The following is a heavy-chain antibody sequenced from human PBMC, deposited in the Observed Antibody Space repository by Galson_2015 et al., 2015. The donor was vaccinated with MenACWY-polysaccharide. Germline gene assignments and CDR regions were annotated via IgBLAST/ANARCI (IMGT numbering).Heavy chain of an antibody. CDR1: GFTFDDYA. CDR2: ISWNSGSI. J-gene: IGHJ6*02. CDR3: AKDRGWGGEGDYGMDV. Sequence: SLRPSCAASGFTFDDYAMHWVRQAPGKGLEWVSGISWNSGSIGYADSVKGRFTISRDNAKNSLYLQMNSLGAEDTALYYCAKDRGWGGEGDYGMDVWGQGTTVTVSS. D-gene: IGHD3-16*01. V-gene: IGHV3-9*01.